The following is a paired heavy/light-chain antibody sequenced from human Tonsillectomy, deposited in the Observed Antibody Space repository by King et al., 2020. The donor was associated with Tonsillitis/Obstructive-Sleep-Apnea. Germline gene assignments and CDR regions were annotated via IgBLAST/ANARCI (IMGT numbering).Heavy chain of an antibody. CDR3: TRLHYFETSFFDY. V-gene: IGHV3-49*05. J-gene: IGHJ4*02. CDR2: IRSKPYGGTT. D-gene: IGHD3-22*01. CDR1: GFNFAYYT. Sequence: EVQLVESGGGLVKPGGSLRLSCTGYGFNFAYYTLIWFRQAPGKGLEWVGFIRSKPYGGTTEYAASVNGRFTISRDDSNSIAYLQMSSLKTEDTAVYYCTRLHYFETSFFDYWGQGTLVTVSS.
Light chain of an antibody. CDR2: AAS. CDR3: LQSYNYPWT. V-gene: IGKV1-6*01. J-gene: IGKJ1*01. CDR1: QDIRND. Sequence: AIQMTQSPSSLSASVGDRVTITCRASQDIRNDLGWYQQKPGKAPKLLIYAASSLQSGVPSRFSGNRSGTDFALTITSLQPEDFATYYCLQSYNYPWTFGQGTKVEIK.